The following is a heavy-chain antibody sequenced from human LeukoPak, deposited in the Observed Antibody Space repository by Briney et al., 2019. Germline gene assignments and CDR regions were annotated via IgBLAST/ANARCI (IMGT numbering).Heavy chain of an antibody. V-gene: IGHV1-18*01. J-gene: IGHJ4*02. Sequence: EASVKVSCKASGYTFSSYGISWVRQAPGQGLEWMGWISAYNGNINYAQKFQGRVIMTTDTSTSTAYMELRSLRSDDTAVYYCARDRRSYCSGASCDSGADYWGQGTLVTVSS. CDR3: ARDRRSYCSGASCDSGADY. CDR2: ISAYNGNI. CDR1: GYTFSSYG. D-gene: IGHD2-15*01.